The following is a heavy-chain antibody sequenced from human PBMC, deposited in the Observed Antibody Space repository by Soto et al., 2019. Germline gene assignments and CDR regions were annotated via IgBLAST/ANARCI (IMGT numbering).Heavy chain of an antibody. CDR2: IDPSDSYT. Sequence: GESLKISCNGSGYSFTSYWISWVRQMPGKGLEWMGRIDPSDSYTNYSPSFQGHVTISADKSISTAYLQWSSLKDSDTAMYYCARAELDTAMVTGYYYYGMDVWGEGTTVTVSS. V-gene: IGHV5-10-1*01. J-gene: IGHJ6*04. CDR1: GYSFTSYW. CDR3: ARAELDTAMVTGYYYYGMDV. D-gene: IGHD5-18*01.